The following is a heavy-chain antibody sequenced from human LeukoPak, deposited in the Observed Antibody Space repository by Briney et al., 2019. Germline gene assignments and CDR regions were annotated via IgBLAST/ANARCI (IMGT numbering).Heavy chain of an antibody. CDR2: ISSSGKSI. V-gene: IGHV3-48*04. D-gene: IGHD2-21*02. J-gene: IGHJ4*02. CDR3: ARIAYCGGDCYRGGFDY. CDR1: GFTFSSYT. Sequence: GGSLRLSCAASGFTFSSYTMNWVRQAPGKGLEWVSYISSSGKSIYYADSVKGRFTISRDNAKNSLYLQMNSLRAEDTAVYYCARIAYCGGDCYRGGFDYWGQGTLVTVSS.